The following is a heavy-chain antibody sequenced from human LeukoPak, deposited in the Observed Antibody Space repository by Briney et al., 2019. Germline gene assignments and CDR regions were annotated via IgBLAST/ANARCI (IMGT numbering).Heavy chain of an antibody. Sequence: PSQTLSLTCTVSGGSISSGGYYWTWIRQHPGKGLEWIGYIHYSGSTSYNPSLKSRVTISIDTSKNQFSLKLSSVTAADTAVYYCASKSYYYDSSAYYRDYWGQGNLVTVSS. J-gene: IGHJ4*02. CDR1: GGSISSGGYY. V-gene: IGHV4-31*03. CDR3: ASKSYYYDSSAYYRDY. CDR2: IHYSGST. D-gene: IGHD3-22*01.